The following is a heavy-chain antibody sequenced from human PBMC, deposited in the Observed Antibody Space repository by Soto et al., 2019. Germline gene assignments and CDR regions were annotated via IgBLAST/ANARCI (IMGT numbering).Heavy chain of an antibody. CDR1: GFTFNTHG. D-gene: IGHD6-6*01. CDR2: ISYDGSNK. V-gene: IGHV3-30*18. Sequence: QVQLVESGGGVVQPGRSLRLSCAASGFTFNTHGMHWVRQAPGKGLEWVAFISYDGSNKYYADSVKGRFTVSRDNSKITLYLQMNSLRAEDTAVYYCAKAGSYSRSSGRKVDYWGQGTLVTVSS. CDR3: AKAGSYSRSSGRKVDY. J-gene: IGHJ4*02.